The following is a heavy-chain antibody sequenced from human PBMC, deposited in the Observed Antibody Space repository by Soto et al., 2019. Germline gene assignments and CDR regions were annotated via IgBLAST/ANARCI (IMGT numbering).Heavy chain of an antibody. CDR1: GFTFSSYG. CDR2: ISYDGSNK. J-gene: IGHJ4*02. CDR3: AKGVCYTLRRGQCIVGATPDY. Sequence: QVQLVESGGGVVQPGRSLRLSCAASGFTFSSYGMHWVRQAPGKGLEWVAVISYDGSNKYYADSVKGRFTISRDNSKNTLYLQMNSLRAEDTAVYYCAKGVCYTLRRGQCIVGATPDYWGQGTLVTVSS. D-gene: IGHD1-26*01. V-gene: IGHV3-30*18.